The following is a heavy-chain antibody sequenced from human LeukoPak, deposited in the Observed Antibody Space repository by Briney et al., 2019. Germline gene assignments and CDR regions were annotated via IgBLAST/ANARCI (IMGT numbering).Heavy chain of an antibody. CDR1: GGSISSYY. CDR2: IYYGGST. V-gene: IGHV4-59*01. D-gene: IGHD3-22*01. Sequence: SETLSLTCTVSGGSISSYYWSWIRQPPGKGLEWIGYIYYGGSTNYNPSLKSRVTISVDTSKNQFSLKLSSVTAADTAMYYCARSYYYDSSGYYYFDYWGQGTLVTVSS. CDR3: ARSYYYDSSGYYYFDY. J-gene: IGHJ4*02.